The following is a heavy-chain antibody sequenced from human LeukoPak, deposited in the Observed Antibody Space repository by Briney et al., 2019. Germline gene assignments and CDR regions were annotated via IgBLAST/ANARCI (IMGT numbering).Heavy chain of an antibody. V-gene: IGHV3-30*19. D-gene: IGHD3-3*01. Sequence: GGSLRLSCAASGFTFSSYGMHWVRQAPGKGLEWVALTSHDGSAPSYADSVKGRFIISKDSPQNTLYLQMNSLRPEDTAVYYCARERRGYYAEYWGQGTLVTVSS. CDR3: ARERRGYYAEY. CDR2: TSHDGSAP. CDR1: GFTFSSYG. J-gene: IGHJ4*02.